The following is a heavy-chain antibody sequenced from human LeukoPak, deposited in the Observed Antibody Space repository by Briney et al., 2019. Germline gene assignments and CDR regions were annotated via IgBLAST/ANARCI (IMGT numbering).Heavy chain of an antibody. CDR2: INNNGDST. CDR3: ARDYQTGFTGPGGDF. J-gene: IGHJ4*02. CDR1: GYRFNNYA. Sequence: GGSLRLSCAASGYRFNNYAIHWFRQAPGKGLEYVSGINNNGDSTYYANSVKGRFTISRDNSKNTLFLQIGSLTSEDTAVYYCARDYQTGFTGPGGDFWGQGTLVTVSS. D-gene: IGHD3-9*01. V-gene: IGHV3-64*01.